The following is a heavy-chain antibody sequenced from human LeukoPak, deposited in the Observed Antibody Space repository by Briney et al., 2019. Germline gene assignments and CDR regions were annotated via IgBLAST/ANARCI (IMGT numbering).Heavy chain of an antibody. D-gene: IGHD2-15*01. CDR3: ARAYCSGGSCYRRVDDY. CDR2: ISAYNGNT. J-gene: IGHJ4*02. Sequence: ASVKVSCKASGYTFTSYGISWVRQAPGQGLEWMGWISAYNGNTNYAQKLQGRVTMTTDTSTSTAYMELRSLRSDDTAVYYCARAYCSGGSCYRRVDDYWGQGTLVTVPS. CDR1: GYTFTSYG. V-gene: IGHV1-18*01.